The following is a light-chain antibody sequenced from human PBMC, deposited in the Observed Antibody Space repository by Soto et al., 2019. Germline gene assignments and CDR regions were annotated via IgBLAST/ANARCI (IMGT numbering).Light chain of an antibody. V-gene: IGKV1-5*01. CDR1: QNIRNW. CDR3: QHYNNWPPWT. J-gene: IGKJ1*01. Sequence: DIQMTQSPSTLSASVGGSVTITCLASQNIRNWLAWYQQKPGKAPNPMIYDASSLKSGVPARFSGGGSGTEFFLTISSLQTADFLVYYGQHYNNWPPWTFGQGTKVDIK. CDR2: DAS.